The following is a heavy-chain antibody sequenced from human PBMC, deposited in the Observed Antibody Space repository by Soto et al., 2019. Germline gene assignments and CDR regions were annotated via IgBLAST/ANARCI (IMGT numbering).Heavy chain of an antibody. V-gene: IGHV4-30-4*01. J-gene: IGHJ5*01. D-gene: IGHD4-17*01. Sequence: QVQLHESGPGLVKPTETLSLSCSVSGGSVGSDKYYWTWIRQSPGKGLEWIGHIYYTGTTHYYPSVTSRVTIFVDKANDQFSPRLTSVTAADTAIYFCAAVMHDYGTNWVDSWGQGTLVTVSS. CDR1: GGSVGSDKYY. CDR2: IYYTGTT. CDR3: AAVMHDYGTNWVDS.